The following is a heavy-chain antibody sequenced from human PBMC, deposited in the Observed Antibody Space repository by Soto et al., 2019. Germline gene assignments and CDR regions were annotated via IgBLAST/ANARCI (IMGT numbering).Heavy chain of an antibody. CDR3: ASPGATVTTNYGMDV. CDR2: IIPIFGTA. D-gene: IGHD4-17*01. Sequence: QVQLVQSGAEVKKPGSLVKVSCKASGGTFSSYAISWVRQAPGQGLEWMGGIIPIFGTANYAQKFQGRVTITADESTSTDYMELSSLRSEDTAVYYCASPGATVTTNYGMDVWGQGTTVTVSS. CDR1: GGTFSSYA. V-gene: IGHV1-69*12. J-gene: IGHJ6*02.